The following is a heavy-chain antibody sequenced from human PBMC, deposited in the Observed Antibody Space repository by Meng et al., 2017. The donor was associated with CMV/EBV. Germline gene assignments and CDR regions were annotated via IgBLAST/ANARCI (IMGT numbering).Heavy chain of an antibody. V-gene: IGHV1-69*05. CDR3: ARDEGYDFWSGYYTGYFDY. D-gene: IGHD3-3*01. J-gene: IGHJ4*02. CDR1: GGTFSSYA. Sequence: SVKVSCKASGGTFSSYAISWVRQAPGQGLEWMGGIIPIFGTANYAQKFQGRVTITTDESTSTAYMELSSLRSEDTAVYYCARDEGYDFWSGYYTGYFDYWGQGTLVTVSS. CDR2: IIPIFGTA.